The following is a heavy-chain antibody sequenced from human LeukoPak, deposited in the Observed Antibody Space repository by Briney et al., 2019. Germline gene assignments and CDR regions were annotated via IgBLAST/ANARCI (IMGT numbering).Heavy chain of an antibody. V-gene: IGHV1-46*01. J-gene: IGHJ4*02. D-gene: IGHD1-26*01. CDR2: INPSGGST. Sequence: ASVKVSCKASGYTFTGYYMHWVRQAPGQGLEWMGIINPSGGSTSYAQKFQGRVTMTRDTSTSTVYMELSSLRSEDTAVYYCARDNIVGAIDYWGQGTLVTVSS. CDR3: ARDNIVGAIDY. CDR1: GYTFTGYY.